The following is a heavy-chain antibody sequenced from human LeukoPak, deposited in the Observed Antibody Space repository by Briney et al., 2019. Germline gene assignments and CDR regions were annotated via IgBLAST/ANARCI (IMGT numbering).Heavy chain of an antibody. V-gene: IGHV1-2*02. Sequence: ASVKVSCKASGYTFTGYYMHWVRQAPGQGLEWMGWINPNSGGTKYAQKFQGRVTMTRDTSITTVYMELSGLRSDDTAVYYCARDYYGSGSYYQLGYWGQGTLVTVSS. CDR1: GYTFTGYY. CDR3: ARDYYGSGSYYQLGY. J-gene: IGHJ4*02. CDR2: INPNSGGT. D-gene: IGHD3-10*01.